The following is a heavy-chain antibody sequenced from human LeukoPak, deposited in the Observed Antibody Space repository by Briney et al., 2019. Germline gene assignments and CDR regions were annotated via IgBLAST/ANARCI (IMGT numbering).Heavy chain of an antibody. D-gene: IGHD5-24*01. V-gene: IGHV1-8*03. Sequence: ASVKVSCKASGYTFTGYYMHWVRQAPGQGLEWMGWMNPNSGNTGYAQKFQGRVTITRNTSISTAYMELSSLRSEDTAVYYCARGLGMATRSDYWGQGTLVTVSS. J-gene: IGHJ4*02. CDR1: GYTFTGYY. CDR2: MNPNSGNT. CDR3: ARGLGMATRSDY.